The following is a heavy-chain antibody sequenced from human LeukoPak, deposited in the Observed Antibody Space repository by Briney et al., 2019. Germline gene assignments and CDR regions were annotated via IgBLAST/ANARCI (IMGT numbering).Heavy chain of an antibody. D-gene: IGHD6-19*01. J-gene: IGHJ3*02. CDR1: GFTFSSYA. Sequence: PGGSLRLSCAASGFTFSSYAMSWVRQAPGKELEWVSAISGSGGSTYYADSVKGRFTISRDNSKNTLYLQMNSLRAEDTAVYYCAKSGEQWLVPLDDAFDIWGQGTMVTVSS. CDR3: AKSGEQWLVPLDDAFDI. CDR2: ISGSGGST. V-gene: IGHV3-23*01.